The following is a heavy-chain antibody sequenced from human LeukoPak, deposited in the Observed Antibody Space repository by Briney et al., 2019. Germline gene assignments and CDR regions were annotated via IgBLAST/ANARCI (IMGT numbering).Heavy chain of an antibody. CDR3: ARDPSGTYYPRVSGALDI. CDR1: GFTFSSYS. CDR2: ISSSSSYI. D-gene: IGHD1-26*01. Sequence: GGSLRLSCAASGFTFSSYSMNWVRQAPGKGLEWVSSISSSSSYIYYADSVKGRFTVSRDNAKNSLYLQMDSLRAEDTAVYYCARDPSGTYYPRVSGALDIWGQGTMVTVSS. V-gene: IGHV3-21*01. J-gene: IGHJ3*02.